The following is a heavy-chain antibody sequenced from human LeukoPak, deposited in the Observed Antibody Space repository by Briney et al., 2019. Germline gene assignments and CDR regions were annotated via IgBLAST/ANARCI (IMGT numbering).Heavy chain of an antibody. D-gene: IGHD3-22*01. V-gene: IGHV7-4-1*02. Sequence: ASVKVSCKASGYTFTSYDINWVRQATGQGLEWMGWINTNTGDPTYAQGFTGRFVFSLDTSVSTAYLQISSLKAEDTAVYYCARDQYYYDSSGYYCYWFDPWGQGTLVTVSS. CDR3: ARDQYYYDSSGYYCYWFDP. CDR2: INTNTGDP. J-gene: IGHJ5*02. CDR1: GYTFTSYD.